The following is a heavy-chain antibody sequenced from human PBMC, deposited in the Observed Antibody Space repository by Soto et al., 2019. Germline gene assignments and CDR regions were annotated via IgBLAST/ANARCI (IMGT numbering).Heavy chain of an antibody. CDR1: GFTFSSYG. CDR2: ISYDGSNK. J-gene: IGHJ6*02. Sequence: GGSLRLSCAASGFTFSSYGMHWVRQAPGKGLEWVAVISYDGSNKYYADSVKGRFTISRDNSKNTLYLQMNSLRAEDTAVYYCARGHYTTVTTFYYYGMDVWGQGTTVTVSS. V-gene: IGHV3-30*03. CDR3: ARGHYTTVTTFYYYGMDV. D-gene: IGHD4-17*01.